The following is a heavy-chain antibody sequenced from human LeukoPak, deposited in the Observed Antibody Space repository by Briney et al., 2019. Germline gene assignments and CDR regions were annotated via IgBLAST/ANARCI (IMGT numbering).Heavy chain of an antibody. D-gene: IGHD4-17*01. CDR1: GFTFSSYG. V-gene: IGHV3-30*18. CDR3: AKLGGGGMTTVTPSDY. CDR2: ISYDGSNK. Sequence: PGRSLRLSCAASGFTFSSYGMHWVRQAPGKGLEWVAVISYDGSNKYYADSVKGRFTISRDNSQNTLYLQMNSLRAEDTAVYYCAKLGGGGMTTVTPSDYWGQGTLVTVSS. J-gene: IGHJ4*02.